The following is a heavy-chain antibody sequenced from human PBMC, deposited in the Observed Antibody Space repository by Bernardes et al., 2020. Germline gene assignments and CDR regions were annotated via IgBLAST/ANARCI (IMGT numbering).Heavy chain of an antibody. CDR2: IYYSGST. D-gene: IGHD4-17*01. CDR3: ASYGDYEGWFDP. Sequence: SETLSLTRTVSGGSISSYYWSWIRQPPGKGLEWIGYIYYSGSTNYNPSLKSRVTISVDTSKNQFSLKLSSVTAADTAVYYCASYGDYEGWFDPWGQGTLVTVSS. J-gene: IGHJ5*02. CDR1: GGSISSYY. V-gene: IGHV4-59*01.